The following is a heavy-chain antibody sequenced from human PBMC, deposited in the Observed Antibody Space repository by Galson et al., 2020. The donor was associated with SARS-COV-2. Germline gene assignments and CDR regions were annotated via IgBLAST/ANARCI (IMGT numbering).Heavy chain of an antibody. J-gene: IGHJ6*03. D-gene: IGHD2-15*01. CDR1: GFTFSNAW. CDR3: TVGGVVVAAVYYYMDV. Sequence: GGSLRLSCAASGFTFSNAWMSWVRQAPGKGLEWVGRIKSKTDGGTTDYAAPVKGRFTISRDDSKNTLYLQMNSLKTEDTAVYYCTVGGVVVAAVYYYMDVWGKGTTVTVSS. CDR2: IKSKTDGGTT. V-gene: IGHV3-15*01.